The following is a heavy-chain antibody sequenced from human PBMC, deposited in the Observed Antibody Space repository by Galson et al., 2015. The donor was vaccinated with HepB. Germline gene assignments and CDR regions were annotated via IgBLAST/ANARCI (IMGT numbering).Heavy chain of an antibody. Sequence: SVKVSCKASGYTFTSYDINWVRQATGQGLEWMGWMNPNSGNTGYAQKFQGRVTMTRNTSISTAYMELSSPRSEDTAVYYCAREELRYLDWLGYYYGMDVWGQGTTVTVSS. CDR2: MNPNSGNT. CDR1: GYTFTSYD. D-gene: IGHD3-9*01. J-gene: IGHJ6*02. CDR3: AREELRYLDWLGYYYGMDV. V-gene: IGHV1-8*01.